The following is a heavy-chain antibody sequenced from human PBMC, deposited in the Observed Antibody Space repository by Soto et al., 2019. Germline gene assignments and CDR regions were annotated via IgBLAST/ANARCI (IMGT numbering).Heavy chain of an antibody. CDR3: AQAWWEERGYFDY. D-gene: IGHD1-1*01. V-gene: IGHV1-69*13. Sequence: ASVKVSCKASGGTFSSYAISWVRQAPGQGLEWMGGIIPIFGTANYAQKFQGRVTIAADESTSTAYMELSSLRSEDTAVYYCAQAWWEERGYFDYWGQGTLVTVSS. J-gene: IGHJ4*02. CDR2: IIPIFGTA. CDR1: GGTFSSYA.